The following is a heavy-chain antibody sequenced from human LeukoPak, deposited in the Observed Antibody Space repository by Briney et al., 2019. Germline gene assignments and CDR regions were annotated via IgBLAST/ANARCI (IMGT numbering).Heavy chain of an antibody. V-gene: IGHV3-33*06. D-gene: IGHD3-10*01. CDR1: GFTFSSYG. J-gene: IGHJ4*02. Sequence: GGSLRLSCAASGFTFSSYGMHWVRQAPGKGLEWVALIWYDGTNKYYGDSVKGRFTISRDNSNNTLYLQMNSLRAEDTAVYYCAKSYGSGSYLSFDYWGQGTLVTVSS. CDR2: IWYDGTNK. CDR3: AKSYGSGSYLSFDY.